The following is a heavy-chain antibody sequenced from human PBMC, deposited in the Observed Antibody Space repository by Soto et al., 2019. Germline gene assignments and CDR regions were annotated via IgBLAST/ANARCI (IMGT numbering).Heavy chain of an antibody. CDR2: ISGSGGST. D-gene: IGHD2-8*01. V-gene: IGHV3-23*01. CDR1: GFTFSSYA. J-gene: IGHJ4*02. Sequence: GGSLRLSCAASGFTFSSYAMSWVRQAPGKGLEWVSAISGSGGSTYYADSVKGRFTISRDNSKNTLYLQMNSLRAEDTAVYYCAKDFTTSQVYATPFDYWGQGTLVTVSS. CDR3: AKDFTTSQVYATPFDY.